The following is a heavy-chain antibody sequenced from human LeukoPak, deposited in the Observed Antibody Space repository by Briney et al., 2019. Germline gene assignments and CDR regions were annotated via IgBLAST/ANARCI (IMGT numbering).Heavy chain of an antibody. CDR2: INPNSGGT. CDR1: GYSFTAYY. V-gene: IGHV1-2*02. CDR3: ANQNVISALLFDN. J-gene: IGHJ4*02. D-gene: IGHD2/OR15-2a*01. Sequence: ASVKVSCKASGYSFTAYYIYWVRQAPGQGLEWMGWINPNSGGTNYAQNFQGRVTMTRDTSISTAYMELSGLRSDDTAVYYCANQNVISALLFDNWGQGTLVTVSS.